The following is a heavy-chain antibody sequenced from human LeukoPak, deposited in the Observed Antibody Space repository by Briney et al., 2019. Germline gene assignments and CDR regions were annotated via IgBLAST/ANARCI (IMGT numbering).Heavy chain of an antibody. CDR2: INHSGST. CDR1: GGSISGYY. CDR3: AILDYYYGMDV. V-gene: IGHV4-34*01. Sequence: PSETLSLTCTVSGGSISGYYWSWIRQPPGKGLEWIGEINHSGSTNYNPSLKSRVTISVDTSKNQFSLKLSSVTAADTAVYYCAILDYYYGMDVWGQGTTVTVSS. J-gene: IGHJ6*02.